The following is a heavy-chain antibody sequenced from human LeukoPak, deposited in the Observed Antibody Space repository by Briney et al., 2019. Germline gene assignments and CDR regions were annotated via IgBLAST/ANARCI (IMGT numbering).Heavy chain of an antibody. V-gene: IGHV3-9*01. J-gene: IGHJ5*02. CDR3: ARDALEYGSGSYYNA. Sequence: SLRLSCAASGFTFDDYAMHWVRQAPGKGLEWVSGLSWNSGSIGYADSVKGRFTISRDYAKNSLYLQMNSLRAEDTAVYCCARDALEYGSGSYYNAWGQGTLVTVSS. D-gene: IGHD3-10*01. CDR1: GFTFDDYA. CDR2: LSWNSGSI.